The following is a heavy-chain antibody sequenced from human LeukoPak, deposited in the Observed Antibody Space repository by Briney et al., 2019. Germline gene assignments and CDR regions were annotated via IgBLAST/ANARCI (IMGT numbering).Heavy chain of an antibody. CDR3: AKRVGADYYYYYYMDV. V-gene: IGHV3-23*01. D-gene: IGHD1-26*01. CDR1: GFTFSSYA. J-gene: IGHJ6*03. Sequence: GGSLRLSCAASGFTFSSYAMSWVRQAPGKGLQWVSAISGSGGSTYYADSVKGRFTISRDNSKNTLYLQMNSLRAEDTAVYYCAKRVGADYYYYYYMDVWGKGTTVTVSS. CDR2: ISGSGGST.